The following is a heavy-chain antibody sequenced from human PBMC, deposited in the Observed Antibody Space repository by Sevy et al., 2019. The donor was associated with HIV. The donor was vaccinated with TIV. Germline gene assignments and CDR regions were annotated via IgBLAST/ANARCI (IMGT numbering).Heavy chain of an antibody. Sequence: ASVKVSCKASGYTFTGYYMHWVRQAPGQGLEWMGRINPNSGGTNYAQKFQGRDTMTRDTSISTAYMELSRLRSDDTAVYYWARDRRGDTDYWGQGTLVTVSS. CDR1: GYTFTGYY. CDR2: INPNSGGT. V-gene: IGHV1-2*06. D-gene: IGHD3-16*01. CDR3: ARDRRGDTDY. J-gene: IGHJ4*02.